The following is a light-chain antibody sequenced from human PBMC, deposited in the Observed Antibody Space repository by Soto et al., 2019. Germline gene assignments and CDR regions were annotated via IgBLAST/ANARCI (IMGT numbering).Light chain of an antibody. CDR2: MTS. V-gene: IGKV2-28*01. J-gene: IGKJ3*01. CDR3: LQTLRTPFT. CDR1: QSLVHRNGYTF. Sequence: DIVMTQSPLSLPVAPGEPASISCRASQSLVHRNGYTFLNWYLQKPGQSPRLLIYMTSNRASGVPDRFSGTGAGTDFVLKISRVEAEDVGVYYCLQTLRTPFTFGPGTTVDIK.